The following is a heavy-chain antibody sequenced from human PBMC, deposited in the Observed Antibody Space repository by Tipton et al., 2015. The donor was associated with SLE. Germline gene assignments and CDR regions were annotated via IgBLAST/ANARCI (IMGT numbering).Heavy chain of an antibody. Sequence: LRLSCAVYGGSFSGYYWSWIRQHPGKGLEWIGYIYYSGSTYYNPSLKSRVTISVDTSKNQFSLKLSSVTAADTAVYYCARERGSAFDYWGQGTLVTVSS. CDR3: ARERGSAFDY. J-gene: IGHJ4*02. D-gene: IGHD6-19*01. CDR1: GGSFSGYY. CDR2: IYYSGST. V-gene: IGHV4-31*11.